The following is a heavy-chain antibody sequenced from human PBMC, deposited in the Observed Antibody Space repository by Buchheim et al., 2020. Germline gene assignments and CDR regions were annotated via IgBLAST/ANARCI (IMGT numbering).Heavy chain of an antibody. CDR3: ARGSSSWYYYYDSSGYYTVY. V-gene: IGHV3-48*03. CDR2: ISSSGSTI. D-gene: IGHD3-22*01. Sequence: EVQLVESGGGLVQPGGSLRLSCAASGFTFSSYEMNWVRQAPGKGLEWVSYISSSGSTIYYADSVKGRFTISRANAKKSLYVQMNSLRAEDTAVYYCARGSSSWYYYYDSSGYYTVYWGQGTL. J-gene: IGHJ4*02. CDR1: GFTFSSYE.